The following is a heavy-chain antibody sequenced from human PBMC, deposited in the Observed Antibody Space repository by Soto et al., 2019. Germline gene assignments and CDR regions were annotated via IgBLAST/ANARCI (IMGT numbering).Heavy chain of an antibody. CDR2: ITSSSSYI. V-gene: IGHV3-21*01. J-gene: IGHJ4*02. Sequence: GSLRLSCAASGFTFSSYSMNWVRQAPGKGLEWVSSITSSSSYIYYADSLKGRFTISRDNAKNSLYLQMNSLRAEDTAVYYCARISPSSGSDYWGQGTLVTVSS. CDR1: GFTFSSYS. CDR3: ARISPSSGSDY. D-gene: IGHD6-19*01.